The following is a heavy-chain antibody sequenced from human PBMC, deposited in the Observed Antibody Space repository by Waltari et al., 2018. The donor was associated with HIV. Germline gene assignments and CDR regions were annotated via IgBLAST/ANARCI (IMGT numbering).Heavy chain of an antibody. CDR3: AREGTFDI. CDR2: ISNYNGNT. J-gene: IGHJ3*02. V-gene: IGHV1-18*01. CDR1: GYMFTNFG. Sequence: QGHLVQSGAEMRKPGASVTVSCEASGYMFTNFGISWGRQAPGQGLEWMGRISNYNGNTNYAQKFRGRVTMTTDPSVSTAYMELRTLKSDDTATYYCAREGTFDIWGQGTMVTVSS.